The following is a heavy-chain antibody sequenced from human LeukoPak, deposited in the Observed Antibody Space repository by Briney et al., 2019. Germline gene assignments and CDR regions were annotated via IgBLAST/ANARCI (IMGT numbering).Heavy chain of an antibody. CDR1: GFTFSSHSMN. CDR3: ARALAYCSGGSCTRGYNWFDP. J-gene: IGHJ5*02. CDR2: IYYGGST. Sequence: GSLRLSCAASGFTFSSHSMNWVRQPPGKGLEWIGSIYYGGSTYYNPSLKSRVTISVDTSMNQFSLKLSFVTTADTAVYYCARALAYCSGGSCTRGYNWFDPWGQGTLVTVPS. V-gene: IGHV4-39*01. D-gene: IGHD2-15*01.